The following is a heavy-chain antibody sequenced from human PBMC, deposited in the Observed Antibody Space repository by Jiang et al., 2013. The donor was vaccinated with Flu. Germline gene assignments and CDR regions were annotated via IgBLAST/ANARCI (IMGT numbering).Heavy chain of an antibody. CDR3: AREAPIAAAVGVLDY. D-gene: IGHD6-13*01. CDR2: TYYRSKWYN. J-gene: IGHJ4*02. Sequence: RTYYRSKWYNDYAVSVKSRITINPDTSKNQFSLQLNSVTPEDTAVYYCAREAPIAAAVGVLDYWGQGTLVTVSS. V-gene: IGHV6-1*01.